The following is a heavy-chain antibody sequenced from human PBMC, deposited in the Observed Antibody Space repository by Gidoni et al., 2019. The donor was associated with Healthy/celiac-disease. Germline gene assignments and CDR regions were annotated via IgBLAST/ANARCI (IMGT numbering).Heavy chain of an antibody. CDR3: ARDMDSSGDYAFDI. D-gene: IGHD3-22*01. V-gene: IGHV1-69*01. CDR1: GGTFSSYA. Sequence: QVQLVQSGAEVKKPGSSVKVSGKASGGTFSSYAISWVRPAPGQGLEWMGGSIPIFGTANYAQKFQGRVTITADESTSTAYMELSSLRSEDTAVYYCARDMDSSGDYAFDIWGQGTMVTVSS. J-gene: IGHJ3*02. CDR2: SIPIFGTA.